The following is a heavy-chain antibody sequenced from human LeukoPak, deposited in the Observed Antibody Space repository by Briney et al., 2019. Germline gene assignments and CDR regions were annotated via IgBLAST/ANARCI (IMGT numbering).Heavy chain of an antibody. CDR1: GGSFSGYY. J-gene: IGHJ1*01. CDR2: INHSGST. CDR3: ARGRAFQH. Sequence: PSETLSLTCAVYGGSFSGYYWSWIRRPPGKGLEWIGEINHSGSTNYNPSLKSRVTISVDTSKNQFSLKLSSVTAADTAVYYCARGRAFQHWGQGTLVTVSS. V-gene: IGHV4-34*01.